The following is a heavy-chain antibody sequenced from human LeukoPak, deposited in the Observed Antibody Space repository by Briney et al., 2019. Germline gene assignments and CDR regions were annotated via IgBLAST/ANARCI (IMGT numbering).Heavy chain of an antibody. V-gene: IGHV1-69*06. CDR1: GGTFSSYV. CDR3: AMGVGAPEDLAVAADFDY. Sequence: SVKVSCKASGGTFSSYVINWVRQAPGQGLEWMGGIIPIFGTANYAQKFQGRVTITADKSTSTAYMELSSLRSEDTAAYYCAMGVGAPEDLAVAADFDYWGQGTLVTVSS. D-gene: IGHD6-19*01. CDR2: IIPIFGTA. J-gene: IGHJ4*02.